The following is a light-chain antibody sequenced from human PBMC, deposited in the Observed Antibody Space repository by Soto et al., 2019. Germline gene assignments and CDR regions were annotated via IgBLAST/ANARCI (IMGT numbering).Light chain of an antibody. Sequence: QSVLTQPPSVSGAPGQRVTISCTGSSSNIGAGYDVHWYQQRPGTAPKLLIFGNSNRPSGVPDRFSGSKSGTSASLAITGLQAEDEGDYYCSSYTSSSSYVFGSGTKLTVL. CDR1: SSNIGAGYD. CDR2: GNS. J-gene: IGLJ1*01. CDR3: SSYTSSSSYV. V-gene: IGLV1-40*01.